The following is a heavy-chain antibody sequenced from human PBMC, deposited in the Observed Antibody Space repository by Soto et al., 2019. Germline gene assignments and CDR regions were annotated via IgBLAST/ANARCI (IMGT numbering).Heavy chain of an antibody. V-gene: IGHV1-18*01. J-gene: IGHJ5*02. CDR3: ARIQPIVVVPAAIKGWFDP. CDR1: GYTFTSYA. Sequence: ASVKVSCKASGYTFTSYAISWVRQAPGQGLEWMGWISAYNGNTNYAQKLQGRVTMTTDTSTSTAYMELRSLRSDDTAVYYCARIQPIVVVPAAIKGWFDPWGQGTLVTVSS. CDR2: ISAYNGNT. D-gene: IGHD2-2*01.